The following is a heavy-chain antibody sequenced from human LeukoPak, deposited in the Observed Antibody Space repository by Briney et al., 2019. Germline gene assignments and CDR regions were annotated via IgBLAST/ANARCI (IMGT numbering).Heavy chain of an antibody. Sequence: PSETLSLTCTVSGGSISRSRDYWGWIRQPPGKGLEWIGSIYYSGSTYSNPSLKSRVTISGDTSKNRFSLKLSSVTAADTAMYYCARSIVGATTIDYWGQGTLVTVSS. CDR1: GGSISRSRDY. V-gene: IGHV4-39*07. CDR3: ARSIVGATTIDY. J-gene: IGHJ4*02. CDR2: IYYSGST. D-gene: IGHD1-26*01.